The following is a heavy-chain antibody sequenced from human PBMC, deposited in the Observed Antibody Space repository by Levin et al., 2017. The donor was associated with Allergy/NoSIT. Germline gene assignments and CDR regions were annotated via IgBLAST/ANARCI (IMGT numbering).Heavy chain of an antibody. CDR1: GFTFEDYA. Sequence: GGSLRLSCAASGFTFEDYAMHWVRQAPGKGLEWVSGIIWNSESMGYADSVKGRFTISRDNAENSLYLQMNSLRPEDTAVYYCAKDIYLGQWASQYVMDVWGQGTAVTVS. D-gene: IGHD6-19*01. J-gene: IGHJ6*02. V-gene: IGHV3-9*01. CDR2: IIWNSESM. CDR3: AKDIYLGQWASQYVMDV.